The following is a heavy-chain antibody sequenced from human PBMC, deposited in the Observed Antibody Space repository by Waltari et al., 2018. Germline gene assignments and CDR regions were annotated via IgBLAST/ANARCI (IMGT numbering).Heavy chain of an antibody. D-gene: IGHD6-13*01. V-gene: IGHV3-21*01. Sequence: EVQLVESGGGPVKPGGSLSFSVVASGITFTRNNMNWIRQAPGKGLEWVSSISSGSDYIYYAASVRGRFTISRDNAKNSLFLEMNSLRAEDTAVYYCARIPSLASAGYYFDYWGQGTLVTVSS. CDR3: ARIPSLASAGYYFDY. CDR2: ISSGSDYI. J-gene: IGHJ4*02. CDR1: GITFTRNN.